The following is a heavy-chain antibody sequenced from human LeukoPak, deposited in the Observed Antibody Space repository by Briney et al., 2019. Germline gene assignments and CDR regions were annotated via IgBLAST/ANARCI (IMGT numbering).Heavy chain of an antibody. CDR3: AREGYYYDSSGYPPRAFDI. J-gene: IGHJ3*02. CDR2: INPNSGGT. V-gene: IGHV1-2*02. Sequence: ASVKVSCKASGYTFTGYYMHWVRQAPGQGLEWMGWINPNSGGTNYAQKFQGRVTMTRDTSISTAYMELSRLRSDDTAVYYCAREGYYYDSSGYPPRAFDIWGQGTMVTVSS. D-gene: IGHD3-22*01. CDR1: GYTFTGYY.